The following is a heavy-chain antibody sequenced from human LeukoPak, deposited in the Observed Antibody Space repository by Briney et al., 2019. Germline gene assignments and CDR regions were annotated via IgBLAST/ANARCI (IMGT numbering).Heavy chain of an antibody. CDR2: INPTRGGT. CDR3: ARVPIGTPTTKFYFDA. V-gene: IGHV1-2*02. CDR1: GYTFTGYY. D-gene: IGHD1-26*01. J-gene: IGHJ4*02. Sequence: ASVTVSCKASGYTFTGYYMHWLRQAPGQGPEWMGWINPTRGGTNTAQKFQDRVAMTTDTSISTAYLDLTRLTSDDTAVYYCARVPIGTPTTKFYFDAWGQGALVTVTS.